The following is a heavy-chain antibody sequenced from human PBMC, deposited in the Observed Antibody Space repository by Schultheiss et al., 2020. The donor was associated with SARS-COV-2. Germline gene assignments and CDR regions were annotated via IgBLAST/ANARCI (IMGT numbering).Heavy chain of an antibody. CDR3: ARDRLFRFLFDP. J-gene: IGHJ5*02. CDR2: IYYSGST. V-gene: IGHV4-59*12. D-gene: IGHD3-3*01. Sequence: SETLSLTCTVSGGSISSYYWTWIRQPPGKGLEWIGYIYYSGSTYYNPSLKSRVTISVDTSKNQFSLKLSSVTAADTAVYYCARDRLFRFLFDPWGQGTLVNVSS. CDR1: GGSISSYY.